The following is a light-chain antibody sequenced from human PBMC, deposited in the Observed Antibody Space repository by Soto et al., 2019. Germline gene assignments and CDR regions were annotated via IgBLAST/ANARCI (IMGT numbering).Light chain of an antibody. CDR1: SSNIGSNY. Sequence: QSVLTQPPSASGTPGQRVTISCSGSSSNIGSNYVYWYQQLPGTAPKLLIYGNNQRPSGVPDRFSGSKSGTSASLAISGLRSEDEADYCCAAWDDSLSGYVFGTGTKVTV. CDR3: AAWDDSLSGYV. CDR2: GNN. V-gene: IGLV1-47*01. J-gene: IGLJ1*01.